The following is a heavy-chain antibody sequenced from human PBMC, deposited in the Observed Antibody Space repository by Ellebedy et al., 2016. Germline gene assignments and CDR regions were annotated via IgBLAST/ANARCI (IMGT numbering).Heavy chain of an antibody. J-gene: IGHJ5*02. V-gene: IGHV1-18*01. CDR1: GYTFTNYG. D-gene: IGHD3-10*01. Sequence: ASVKVSCXASGYTFTNYGINWVRQAPGQGPEWMGWISAYNGNTNYAQKLQGRVTMTTDTSTSTAYMELRSLRSDDTAVYYCVRDELPLSGSGWWFSPWGQGTLVTVST. CDR3: VRDELPLSGSGWWFSP. CDR2: ISAYNGNT.